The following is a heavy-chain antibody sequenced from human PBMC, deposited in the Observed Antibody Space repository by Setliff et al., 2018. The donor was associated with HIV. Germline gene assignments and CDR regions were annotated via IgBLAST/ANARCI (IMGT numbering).Heavy chain of an antibody. Sequence: SETLSLTCAVYDGSFSGYYWSWIRQPPGKGLEWIGEIDHSGSTNYNPSLKSRVTISVDTTTNQVSLQVNSVTAVDTAVYYCARVPHRVVGTTTLLYHFDYWGLGTLVTVSS. CDR2: IDHSGST. D-gene: IGHD1-26*01. J-gene: IGHJ4*02. CDR3: ARVPHRVVGTTTLLYHFDY. V-gene: IGHV4-34*01. CDR1: DGSFSGYY.